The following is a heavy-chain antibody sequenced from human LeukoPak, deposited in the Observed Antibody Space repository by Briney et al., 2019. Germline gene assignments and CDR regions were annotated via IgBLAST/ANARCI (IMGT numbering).Heavy chain of an antibody. Sequence: ASVKVSCKASGYTFTGYYMHWVRQAPGQGLEWMGWINPNSGGTNYAQKFQGRVTMTRDTSISTAYMELSRLRSEDTAVYYCARGGVGATTYAWFDPWGQGTLVTVSS. V-gene: IGHV1-2*02. D-gene: IGHD1-26*01. CDR2: INPNSGGT. CDR1: GYTFTGYY. J-gene: IGHJ5*02. CDR3: ARGGVGATTYAWFDP.